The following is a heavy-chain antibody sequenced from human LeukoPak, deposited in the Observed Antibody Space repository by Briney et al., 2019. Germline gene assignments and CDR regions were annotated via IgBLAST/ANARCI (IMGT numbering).Heavy chain of an antibody. D-gene: IGHD2-2*01. J-gene: IGHJ4*02. V-gene: IGHV1-2*06. Sequence: ASVKVSCKVSGYTFTGYHRHWVRQAPGQGLEWMGRINPNSGDTNYAQNFQGRVTMTRDTSISTAYMELSRLRSDDTAVYYCARDYCSSTSCLFDYWGQGTLVTVSS. CDR3: ARDYCSSTSCLFDY. CDR1: GYTFTGYH. CDR2: INPNSGDT.